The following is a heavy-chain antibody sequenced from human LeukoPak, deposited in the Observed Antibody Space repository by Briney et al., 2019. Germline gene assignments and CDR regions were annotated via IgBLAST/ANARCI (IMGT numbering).Heavy chain of an antibody. CDR1: GYSFTSYW. V-gene: IGHV5-51*01. Sequence: GESLKISCKGSGYSFTSYWIGWVRQMPGKGLEWMGIIYPGDSDTRYSPSFQGQVTISADKSISTAYLQWSSLKASDTAMYYCARSMYTYYYDSSGDCYMDVWGKGTTVTVSS. D-gene: IGHD3-22*01. CDR2: IYPGDSDT. CDR3: ARSMYTYYYDSSGDCYMDV. J-gene: IGHJ6*03.